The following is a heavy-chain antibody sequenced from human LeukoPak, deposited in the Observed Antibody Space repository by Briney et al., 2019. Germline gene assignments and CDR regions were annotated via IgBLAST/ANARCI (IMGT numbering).Heavy chain of an antibody. J-gene: IGHJ6*03. Sequence: GGFLRLSCAASGFTFSSYSMNWVRQAPGKGLEWVSYISSSSSTIYYADSVKGRFTISRDNAKNSLYLQMNSLRAEDTAVYYCARGVTANDYYYYYYIDVWGKGTTVTVSS. V-gene: IGHV3-48*01. CDR1: GFTFSSYS. CDR3: ARGVTANDYYYYYYIDV. CDR2: ISSSSSTI. D-gene: IGHD2-21*02.